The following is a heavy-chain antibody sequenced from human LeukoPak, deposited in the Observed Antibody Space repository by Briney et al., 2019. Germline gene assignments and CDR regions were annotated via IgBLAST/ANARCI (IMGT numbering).Heavy chain of an antibody. J-gene: IGHJ4*02. CDR2: ISSSSSSI. CDR3: ARGGRR. V-gene: IGHV3-21*01. Sequence: GGSLRLSCAASGFTFSDYSMNWVRQAPGKGLEWVSSISSSSSSIYYADSVKGRFTISGDNAENSLFLQMNSLRVEDTAVYYCARGGRRWGQGTLVTVSS. CDR1: GFTFSDYS. D-gene: IGHD6-25*01.